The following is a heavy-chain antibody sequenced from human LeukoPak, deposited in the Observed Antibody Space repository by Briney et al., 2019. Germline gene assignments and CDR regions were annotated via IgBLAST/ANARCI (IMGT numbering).Heavy chain of an antibody. V-gene: IGHV1-18*01. J-gene: IGHJ4*02. CDR2: ISAYNGNT. Sequence: ASVKVSCKASGYTFTSYGISWVRQTPGQGLEWMGWISAYNGNTNYAQKLQGRVTMTTDTSTSTAYMELRSLRSDDTAVYYCARDSSGSYYDNFDYWGQGTLVTVSS. CDR3: ARDSSGSYYDNFDY. D-gene: IGHD1-26*01. CDR1: GYTFTSYG.